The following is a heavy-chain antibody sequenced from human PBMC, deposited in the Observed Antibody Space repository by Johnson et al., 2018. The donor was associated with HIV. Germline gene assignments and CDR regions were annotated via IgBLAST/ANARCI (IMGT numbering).Heavy chain of an antibody. J-gene: IGHJ3*02. CDR1: GFTFSNFA. CDR2: IYSGGST. V-gene: IGHV3-66*01. D-gene: IGHD3-10*01. CDR3: ARGLLWFGELLGALDI. Sequence: VQLVESGGGLVQPGGSLRLSCAASGFTFSNFAMNWVRQAPGKGLDWVSVIYSGGSTFYADSVKGRFTISRDNSKNTLYLQMNSLRTEDTAAYYCARGLLWFGELLGALDIWGQGTMVTVSS.